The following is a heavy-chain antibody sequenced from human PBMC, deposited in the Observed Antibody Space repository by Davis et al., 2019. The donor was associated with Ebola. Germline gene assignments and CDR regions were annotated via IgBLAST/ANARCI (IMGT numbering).Heavy chain of an antibody. CDR1: GYTFSGYW. V-gene: IGHV3-74*01. CDR2: INSDETDT. J-gene: IGHJ4*02. CDR3: VKDRTRLPWYFDY. D-gene: IGHD2-15*01. Sequence: HTGGSLRLSCAASGYTFSGYWMHWVRQAPGRGLVWVSRINSDETDTNYADSVKGRFTISRDNAKNTLYLQMNSLRAEDTAVYYCVKDRTRLPWYFDYWGQGTLVTVSS.